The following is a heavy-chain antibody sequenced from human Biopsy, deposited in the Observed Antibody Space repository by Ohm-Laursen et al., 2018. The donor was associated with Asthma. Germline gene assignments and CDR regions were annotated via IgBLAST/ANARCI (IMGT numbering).Heavy chain of an antibody. Sequence: SVKVSCKSLGGTFNTYVIGWVRQAPGQGLEWMGGINSVFGTTTYPQKFQDRVTITADDSTSTVYMELSSLRSEGTAVYYCARKAGSCISRACYSLDFWGQGTLVTVSS. V-gene: IGHV1-69*13. J-gene: IGHJ4*02. D-gene: IGHD2-15*01. CDR2: INSVFGTT. CDR3: ARKAGSCISRACYSLDF. CDR1: GGTFNTYV.